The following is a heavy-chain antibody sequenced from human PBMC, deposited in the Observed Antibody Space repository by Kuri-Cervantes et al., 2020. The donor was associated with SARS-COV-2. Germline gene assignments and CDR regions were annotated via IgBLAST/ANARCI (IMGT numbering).Heavy chain of an antibody. D-gene: IGHD6-13*01. CDR2: VYSSGNP. CDR1: GGSINFYY. J-gene: IGHJ4*02. CDR3: ARDRLSIAAADDYFDY. Sequence: SETLSLTCAVSGGSINFYYWNWIRQPPGKGLEWIGYVYSSGNPSYNPSLKSRVTISVDTSREQFSLKVSSVTAADTAVYYCARDRLSIAAADDYFDYWGQGTLVTVSS. V-gene: IGHV4-4*08.